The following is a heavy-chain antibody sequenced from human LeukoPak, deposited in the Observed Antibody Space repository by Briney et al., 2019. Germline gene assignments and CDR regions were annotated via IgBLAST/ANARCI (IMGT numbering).Heavy chain of an antibody. CDR3: AREGGNSYYYYYMDV. V-gene: IGHV4-38-2*02. Sequence: PSETLSLTCIVSGYSINTGYYWGWIRQPPGKGLEWIGSFYYSGSTYYKSSLRSRVTISVDTSENQFSLKLSSVTASDTAVYYCAREGGNSYYYYYMDVWGKGTTVTVSS. CDR2: FYYSGST. D-gene: IGHD4-23*01. CDR1: GYSINTGYY. J-gene: IGHJ6*03.